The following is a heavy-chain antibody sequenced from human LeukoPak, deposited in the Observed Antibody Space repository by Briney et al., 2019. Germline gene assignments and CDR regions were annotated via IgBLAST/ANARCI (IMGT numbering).Heavy chain of an antibody. CDR2: IYKSRSS. J-gene: IGHJ6*02. CDR1: GDSIADYY. Sequence: SETLSLSCAVSGDSIADYYLSWVRQPPGKGLEWIGYIYKSRSSSYNPSLMSRGTMLVDASKNQFSLRLTSVTAADMAVYYCAREVVWSHGDYGRRDAMGVWGQGTTVIVSS. V-gene: IGHV4-59*01. CDR3: AREVVWSHGDYGRRDAMGV. D-gene: IGHD4-17*01.